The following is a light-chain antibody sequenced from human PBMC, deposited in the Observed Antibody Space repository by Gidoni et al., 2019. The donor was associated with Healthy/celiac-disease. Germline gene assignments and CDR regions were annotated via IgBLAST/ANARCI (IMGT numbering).Light chain of an antibody. Sequence: DIQLTQSLSTLSASEGDRVTSPCRASQRISSWLAWYQQKPGKAPKLLIYKASSLESGVPSRFSGSGSGTEFTLTISSLQPDDFATYYCQQYNSYPWTFGQGTKVEIK. V-gene: IGKV1-5*03. J-gene: IGKJ1*01. CDR2: KAS. CDR1: QRISSW. CDR3: QQYNSYPWT.